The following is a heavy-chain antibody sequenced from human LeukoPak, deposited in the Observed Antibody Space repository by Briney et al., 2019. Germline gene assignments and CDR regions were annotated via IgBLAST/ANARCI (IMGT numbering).Heavy chain of an antibody. V-gene: IGHV3-23*01. Sequence: GGSLRLSCAASGFTFRSYAMSWVRQAPGKGLEWVSAISGSGGSTYYADSVKGRFTISRGNSKNTLYLQMNSLRAEDTAVYYCAKDNVPQLPGYYFDYWGQGTLVTVSS. CDR1: GFTFRSYA. J-gene: IGHJ4*02. CDR2: ISGSGGST. D-gene: IGHD5-18*01. CDR3: AKDNVPQLPGYYFDY.